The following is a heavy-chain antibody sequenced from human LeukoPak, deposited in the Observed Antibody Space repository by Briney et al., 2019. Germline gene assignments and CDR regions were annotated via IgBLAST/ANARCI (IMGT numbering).Heavy chain of an antibody. V-gene: IGHV1-46*01. CDR2: INPSGGST. J-gene: IGHJ4*02. CDR3: ARGLAVDY. D-gene: IGHD3-22*01. CDR1: GYTFTSYY. Sequence: ASVKVSCKASGYTFTSYYMHWVRQAPGQGLEWMGIINPSGGSTSYAQKFQGRVTMTRGTSISTAYMELSRLRSDDTAVYYCARGLAVDYWGQGTLVTVSS.